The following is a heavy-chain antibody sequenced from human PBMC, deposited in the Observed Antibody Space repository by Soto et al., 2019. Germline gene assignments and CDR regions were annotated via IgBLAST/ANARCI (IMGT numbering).Heavy chain of an antibody. J-gene: IGHJ4*02. D-gene: IGHD3-16*01. CDR3: ARDRYMITFGRDPHY. CDR1: GYTFTSYA. CDR2: INAGNGNT. Sequence: GASVKVSCKASGYTFTSYAMHWVRQAPGQRLEWMGWINAGNGNTKYSQKFQGRVTITRDTSASTAYMELSSLRSEDTAVYYCARDRYMITFGRDPHYWDQETLATLAS. V-gene: IGHV1-3*01.